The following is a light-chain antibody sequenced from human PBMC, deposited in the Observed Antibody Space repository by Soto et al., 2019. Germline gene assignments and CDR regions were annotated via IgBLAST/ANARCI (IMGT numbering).Light chain of an antibody. V-gene: IGKV3-20*01. CDR1: QSVSSSF. CDR3: QQYDSSPYT. Sequence: EIMLTQSPGTLSLSPGERATLSCRASQSVSSSFLAWYQLKPGQTPRLLIYGASSRATDIPDRFSGSGSGTDFTLTISRLESEDFAVYYCQQYDSSPYTFGQGTKLEIK. CDR2: GAS. J-gene: IGKJ2*01.